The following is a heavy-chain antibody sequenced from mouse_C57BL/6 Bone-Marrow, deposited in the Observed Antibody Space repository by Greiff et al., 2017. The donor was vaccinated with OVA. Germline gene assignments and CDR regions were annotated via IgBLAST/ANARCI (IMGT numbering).Heavy chain of an antibody. V-gene: IGHV1-42*01. J-gene: IGHJ2*01. CDR1: GYSFTGYY. CDR2: INPSTGGT. Sequence: EVKLMESGPELVKPGASVKISCKASGYSFTGYYMNWVKQSPEKSLEWIGEINPSTGGTTYNQKFKAKATLTVDKSSSTAYMQLKSLTSEDSAVYYCARDDGFDDWGQGTTLTVSS. CDR3: ARDDGFDD. D-gene: IGHD2-12*01.